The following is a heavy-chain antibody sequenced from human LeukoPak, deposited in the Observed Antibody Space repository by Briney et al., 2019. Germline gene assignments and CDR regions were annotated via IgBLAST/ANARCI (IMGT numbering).Heavy chain of an antibody. Sequence: SVKVSCKASGGTFSSYAISWVRQAPGQELEWMGGIIPIFGTANYAQKFQGRVTITADESTSTAYMELSSLRSEDTAVYYCARERVVKSYYYYGMDVWGQGTTVTVSS. CDR2: IIPIFGTA. V-gene: IGHV1-69*13. J-gene: IGHJ6*02. CDR1: GGTFSSYA. CDR3: ARERVVKSYYYYGMDV. D-gene: IGHD4-23*01.